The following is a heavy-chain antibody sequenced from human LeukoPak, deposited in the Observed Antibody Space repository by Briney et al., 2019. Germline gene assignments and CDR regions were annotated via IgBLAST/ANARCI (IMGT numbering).Heavy chain of an antibody. V-gene: IGHV3-49*04. J-gene: IGHJ4*01. CDR1: GFTFGHYA. CDR3: TREPITMVRGLDY. CDR2: IRSKAYGGTT. Sequence: GGSLRLSCTASGFTFGHYAMSWVRQAPGKGLEWVGFIRSKAYGGTTEYAASVKGRFTISRDDSKSIAYLQMNSLKTEDTAVYYCTREPITMVRGLDYWAHGTLVTVSS. D-gene: IGHD3-10*01.